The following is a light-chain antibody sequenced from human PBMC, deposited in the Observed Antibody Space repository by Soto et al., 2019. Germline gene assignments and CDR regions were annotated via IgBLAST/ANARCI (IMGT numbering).Light chain of an antibody. CDR2: DVR. Sequence: QSALAQPASVSGSPGQSITISCTGTGSDVGGYNYVSWYQQHPGKAPKLMIYDVRDRPSGISDRFSGSKSGNTASLTISGLQAEDEAHYYCSSYTSSSTLVVFGGGTKLTVL. V-gene: IGLV2-14*03. CDR3: SSYTSSSTLVV. CDR1: GSDVGGYNY. J-gene: IGLJ2*01.